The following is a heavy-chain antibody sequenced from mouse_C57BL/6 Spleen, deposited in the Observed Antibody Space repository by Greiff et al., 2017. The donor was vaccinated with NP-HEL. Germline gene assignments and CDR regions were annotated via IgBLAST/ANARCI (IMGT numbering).Heavy chain of an antibody. CDR2: INPSSGYP. Sequence: VQVVESGAELAKPGASVKLSCKASGYTFTSYWLHLVKQRPGQGLEWIGYINPSSGYPKYNQKFKDKATLTADKSSSTAYMQLSSLTYEDAAVYYCARNYDYDWYFDVWGTGTTVTVSS. CDR1: GYTFTSYW. V-gene: IGHV1-7*01. D-gene: IGHD2-4*01. J-gene: IGHJ1*03. CDR3: ARNYDYDWYFDV.